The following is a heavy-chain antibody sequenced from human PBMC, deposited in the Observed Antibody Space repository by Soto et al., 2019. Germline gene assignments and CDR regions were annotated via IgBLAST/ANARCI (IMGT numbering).Heavy chain of an antibody. J-gene: IGHJ4*02. CDR2: ISGRDEMT. Sequence: VGSLRLSCLASGFDFDTFEMTWVRQAPGKGLEWLSFISGRDEMTYYAVSVKGRFTVSRYRSKNTLLLQMNSVRADDTAIYFCVKGGWLDDWGLGTPVTVSS. CDR1: GFDFDTFE. V-gene: IGHV3-23*01. CDR3: VKGGWLDD. D-gene: IGHD6-19*01.